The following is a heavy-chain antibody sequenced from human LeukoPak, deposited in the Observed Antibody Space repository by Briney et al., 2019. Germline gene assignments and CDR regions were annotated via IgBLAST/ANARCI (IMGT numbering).Heavy chain of an antibody. Sequence: GGSLRLSCAASGFTFSDYWMSWVRQAPGKGLEWVANIKEDGSEKYYVDSVKGRFTISRDNAKNSLYLQMNSLRAEDTAVYYCAREEVKSFDNWGQGTLVTVSS. V-gene: IGHV3-7*01. CDR1: GFTFSDYW. J-gene: IGHJ4*02. CDR3: AREEVKSFDN. CDR2: IKEDGSEK.